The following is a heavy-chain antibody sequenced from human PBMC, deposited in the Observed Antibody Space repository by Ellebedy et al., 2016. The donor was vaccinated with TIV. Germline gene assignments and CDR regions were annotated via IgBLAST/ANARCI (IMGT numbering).Heavy chain of an antibody. V-gene: IGHV3-74*01. CDR3: TTDEGGSFDS. D-gene: IGHD2-15*01. CDR2: ISRDGDIT. CDR1: GFTFSSYW. Sequence: GGSLRLSCIVSGFTFSSYWMHWVRQAPGKGLVWVSRISRDGDITNYADSVKGRFTISRDNAKNTLYLQMNGLRAEDTALYYCTTDEGGSFDSWGQGTLVTVSS. J-gene: IGHJ4*02.